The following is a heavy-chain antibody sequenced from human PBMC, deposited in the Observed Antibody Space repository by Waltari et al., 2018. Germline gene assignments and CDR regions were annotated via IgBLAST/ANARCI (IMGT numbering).Heavy chain of an antibody. CDR3: ARDIVVVPAAMRGFDY. CDR1: GYTFTSYA. J-gene: IGHJ4*02. V-gene: IGHV1-3*01. CDR2: INAGNGNT. D-gene: IGHD2-2*01. Sequence: QVQLVQSAAAVKKPGASVKVSCKASGYTFTSYAIHWVRQAPGQRLEWMGWINAGNGNTKYSQKFQGRVTITRDTSASTAYMELSSLRSEDTAVYYCARDIVVVPAAMRGFDYWGQGTLVTVSS.